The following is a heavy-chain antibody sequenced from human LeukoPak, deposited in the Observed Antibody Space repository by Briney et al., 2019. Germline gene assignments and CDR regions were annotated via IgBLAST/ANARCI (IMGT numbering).Heavy chain of an antibody. J-gene: IGHJ4*02. CDR3: ARDPVDTAMGGLIDY. Sequence: PGGSLRLSCAASGFTFSSYAMHWVRQAPGKGLEWVAVISYHGSNKYYADSVKGQFTISRDNSKNTLYLQMNSLRAEDTAVYYCARDPVDTAMGGLIDYWGQGTLVTVSS. D-gene: IGHD5-18*01. CDR1: GFTFSSYA. V-gene: IGHV3-30-3*01. CDR2: ISYHGSNK.